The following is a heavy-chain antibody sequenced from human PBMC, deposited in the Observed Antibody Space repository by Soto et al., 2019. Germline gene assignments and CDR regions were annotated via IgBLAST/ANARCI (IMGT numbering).Heavy chain of an antibody. D-gene: IGHD2-21*01. V-gene: IGHV3-7*05. CDR1: GFTFSGYW. CDR2: IRQDGSDK. J-gene: IGHJ4*02. CDR3: ASPEQLLGQRGYFDY. Sequence: EVQLVESGGGLVQPGGSLRLSCAASGFTFSGYWMSWVRHAPGKGLEWVANIRQDGSDKYYVDSVKGRFTISRDNSKNSLCLQMNSLRAEDTAIYYCASPEQLLGQRGYFDYWGQGTLVTVSS.